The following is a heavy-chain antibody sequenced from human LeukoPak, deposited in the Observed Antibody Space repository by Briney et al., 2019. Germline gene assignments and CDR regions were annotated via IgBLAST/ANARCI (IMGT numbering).Heavy chain of an antibody. D-gene: IGHD5-18*01. CDR1: GGSISNSSYF. Sequence: SETLSLTCTVSGGSISNSSYFWGWIRQPPGKGLEWIGSIYYSGNTYDNPSLKSRVTISVDTSNNQFSLKLSSVTAADTAVYYCARADSYGSPFDYWGQGTLVTVSS. CDR3: ARADSYGSPFDY. V-gene: IGHV4-39*07. CDR2: IYYSGNT. J-gene: IGHJ4*02.